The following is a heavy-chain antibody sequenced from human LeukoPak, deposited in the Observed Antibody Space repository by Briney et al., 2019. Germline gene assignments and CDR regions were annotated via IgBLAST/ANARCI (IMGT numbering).Heavy chain of an antibody. CDR3: ASLPLSSSSWHLDY. J-gene: IGHJ4*02. CDR2: IYYSGTT. V-gene: IGHV4-59*01. CDR1: SGSISSYY. Sequence: SETLSLTCTVSSGSISSYYWSWIRQPPGKGLEWIGYIYYSGTTNYNPSLKSRVTISIDTSKNLFSLKLSSVTAADTAVYYCASLPLSSSSWHLDYWGQGTLVIVSS. D-gene: IGHD6-13*01.